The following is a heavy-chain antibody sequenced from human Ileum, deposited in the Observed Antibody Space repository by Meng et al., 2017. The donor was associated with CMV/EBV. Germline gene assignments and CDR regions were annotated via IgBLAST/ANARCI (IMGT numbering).Heavy chain of an antibody. D-gene: IGHD3-3*01. CDR2: SNSDGSST. V-gene: IGHV3-74*01. CDR1: FSSYW. CDR3: ARLSRASDFDFWSGIGWFDY. J-gene: IGHJ4*02. Sequence: FSSYWMHWVRQAPGKGLVWVSRSNSDGSSTSYADSVKGRFTISRDNAKNTLYLQMNSLRAEDTAVYYCARLSRASDFDFWSGIGWFDYWGQGTLVTVSS.